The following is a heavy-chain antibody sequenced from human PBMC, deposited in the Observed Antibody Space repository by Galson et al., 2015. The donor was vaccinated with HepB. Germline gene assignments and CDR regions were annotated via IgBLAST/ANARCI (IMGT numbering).Heavy chain of an antibody. Sequence: QSGAEVKKPGASVKVSCKASGYTFTSYYIHWVRQAPGQGLQWMGMVDPSGGSTTYAQKFQGRVTMTTDTSTSTAYMELSSLRSEDTAVYYCARVHSAAGKDYWGQGTLVTVSS. CDR2: VDPSGGST. J-gene: IGHJ4*02. V-gene: IGHV1-46*01. D-gene: IGHD6-13*01. CDR3: ARVHSAAGKDY. CDR1: GYTFTSYY.